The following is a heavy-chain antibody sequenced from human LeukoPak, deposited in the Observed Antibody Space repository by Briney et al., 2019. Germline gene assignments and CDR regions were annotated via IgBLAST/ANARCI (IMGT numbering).Heavy chain of an antibody. D-gene: IGHD3-10*01. CDR3: ARHVSPDPDYHYYYYYGMDV. CDR1: GGSISSSSYY. CDR2: IYYSGST. Sequence: SETLSLTCTVSGGSISSSSYYWGWIRQPPGKGLEWIGSIYYSGSTYYNPSLKSRVTISVDTSKNQFSLKLSSVTAADTAVYYCARHVSPDPDYHYYYYYGMDVWGQGTTVTVSS. J-gene: IGHJ6*02. V-gene: IGHV4-39*01.